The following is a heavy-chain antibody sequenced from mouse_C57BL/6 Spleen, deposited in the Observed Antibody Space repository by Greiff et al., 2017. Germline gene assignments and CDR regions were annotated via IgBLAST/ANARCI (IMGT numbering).Heavy chain of an antibody. D-gene: IGHD2-5*01. Sequence: QVQLQQPGAELVKPGASVKLSCKASGYTFPSYWMHWVKQRPGQGLEWIGMIHPNSGSTNYNEKFKSKATLTVDKSSSTAYMQLSSLTSEDSAVYYCARSYSNYLYAMDYWGQGTSVTVSS. CDR2: IHPNSGST. CDR1: GYTFPSYW. CDR3: ARSYSNYLYAMDY. J-gene: IGHJ4*01. V-gene: IGHV1-64*01.